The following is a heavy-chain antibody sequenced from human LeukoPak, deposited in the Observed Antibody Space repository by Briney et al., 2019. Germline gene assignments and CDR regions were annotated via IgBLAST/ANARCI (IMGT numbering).Heavy chain of an antibody. CDR3: ARDQGYWVEGYFDY. D-gene: IGHD6-13*01. CDR1: GGSFSGYY. J-gene: IGHJ4*02. Sequence: SETLSLTCAVYGGSFSGYYWSWIRQPPGKGLEWIGEINHSGSTNYNPSLKSRVTISVDTSKNQFSLKLSSVTAADTAVYYCARDQGYWVEGYFDYWGQGTLVTVSS. V-gene: IGHV4-34*01. CDR2: INHSGST.